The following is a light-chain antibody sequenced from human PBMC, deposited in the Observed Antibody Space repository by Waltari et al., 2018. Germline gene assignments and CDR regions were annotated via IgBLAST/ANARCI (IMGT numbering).Light chain of an antibody. CDR2: EVS. Sequence: EIVMTQAPLSLSVTPGQPASMFCKSRQSLLHSDGRARLYWYLQKPGQSPQLLISEVSNRFSGVTERFSGSGSGTDFTLKISRVEAEDVGVYFCMQNIQLPTFGQGTKVEIE. CDR1: QSLLHSDGRAR. CDR3: MQNIQLPT. J-gene: IGKJ1*01. V-gene: IGKV2D-29*02.